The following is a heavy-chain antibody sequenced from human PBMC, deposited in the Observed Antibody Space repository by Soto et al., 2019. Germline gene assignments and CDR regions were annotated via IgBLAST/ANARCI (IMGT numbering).Heavy chain of an antibody. V-gene: IGHV1-69*13. Sequence: GPPVKVSCKASGGTFSSYAISWVRQAPGQGLEWMGGIIPIFGTANYAQKFQGRVTITADESTSTAYMELSSLRSEDTAVYYCAREPYCGGDCYLGMDVWGQGTTVTAP. CDR2: IIPIFGTA. D-gene: IGHD2-21*02. CDR1: GGTFSSYA. J-gene: IGHJ6*02. CDR3: AREPYCGGDCYLGMDV.